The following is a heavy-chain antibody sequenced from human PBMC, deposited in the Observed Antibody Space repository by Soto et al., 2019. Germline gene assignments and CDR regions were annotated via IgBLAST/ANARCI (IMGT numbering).Heavy chain of an antibody. V-gene: IGHV1-69*08. J-gene: IGHJ4*02. Sequence: QVQLVQSGSEVKKPGSSVKVSCKASGDTFSSYTISWVRQAPGQGLEWMGRIIPILGIASYAQKFQGRVTXTXNXXTTTAYMELSSLRSEDTAVYYCAREGSSSSMPFDYWGQGTLVTVSS. D-gene: IGHD6-6*01. CDR2: IIPILGIA. CDR1: GDTFSSYT. CDR3: AREGSSSSMPFDY.